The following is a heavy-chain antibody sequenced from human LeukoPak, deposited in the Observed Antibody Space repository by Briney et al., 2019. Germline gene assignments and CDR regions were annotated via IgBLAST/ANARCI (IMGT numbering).Heavy chain of an antibody. CDR3: ASRVGSDYYYGMDV. J-gene: IGHJ6*02. V-gene: IGHV1-69*13. D-gene: IGHD1-26*01. Sequence: VASVKVSCKASGGSFSSYAISWVRQAPGQGLEWMGGIIPIFGTANHAQKFQGRVTITADESTSTAYMELSSLRSEDTAVYYCASRVGSDYYYGMDVWGQGTTVAVSS. CDR1: GGSFSSYA. CDR2: IIPIFGTA.